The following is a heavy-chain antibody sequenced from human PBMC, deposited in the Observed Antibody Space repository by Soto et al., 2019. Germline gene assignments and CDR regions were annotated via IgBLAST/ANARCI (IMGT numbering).Heavy chain of an antibody. CDR2: IYYSGST. CDR3: ARDPGYCSSTSCFDWFDP. J-gene: IGHJ5*02. V-gene: IGHV4-61*01. CDR1: GGSVSSGSNY. D-gene: IGHD2-2*01. Sequence: SETLSLTCTVSGGSVSSGSNYWSWIRQPPGKGLEWIGYIYYSGSTNYNPSLKSRVTISVDTSKNQFSLKLSSVTAADTAVYYCARDPGYCSSTSCFDWFDPWGQGTLVTVSS.